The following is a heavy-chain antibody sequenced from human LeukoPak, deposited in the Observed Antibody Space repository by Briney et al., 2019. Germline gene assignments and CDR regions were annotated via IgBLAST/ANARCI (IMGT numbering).Heavy chain of an antibody. D-gene: IGHD3-3*01. J-gene: IGHJ4*02. Sequence: GSLRLSCAASGFSVINAWMSWVRQAPGQGLEWVGRIKSRADGGTTGYAAPVEGRFSISRDDSEQMNSLQIDDTALYYCLIFPGRWGQGTLVTVSS. V-gene: IGHV3-15*05. CDR3: LIFPGR. CDR2: IKSRADGGTT. CDR1: GFSVINAW.